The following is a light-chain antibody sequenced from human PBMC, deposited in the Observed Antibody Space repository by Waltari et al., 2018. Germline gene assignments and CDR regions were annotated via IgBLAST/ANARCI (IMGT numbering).Light chain of an antibody. CDR1: FSDVGAYDY. CDR2: DVS. CDR3: SSYTTRGTWV. J-gene: IGLJ3*02. Sequence: QSALTQPASVSGSPGQSITFSCTGAFSDVGAYDYVSWYQQLPGRAPNLRIYDVSHRVSGVCARLSGSKSGNTASLTISGLQPEDDADYYCSSYTTRGTWVFGGGTKLTVL. V-gene: IGLV2-14*03.